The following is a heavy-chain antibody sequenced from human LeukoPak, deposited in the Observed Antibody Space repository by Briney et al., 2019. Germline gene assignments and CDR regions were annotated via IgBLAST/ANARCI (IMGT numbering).Heavy chain of an antibody. CDR3: ARHRAPTDAFDI. CDR1: GGSISSSSYY. CDR2: IYYSGST. J-gene: IGHJ3*02. Sequence: SETLSLTCTVSGGSISSSSYYWGWIRQPPGKGLEWIGSIYYSGSTYYNPSLKSRVTISVDTSKNQFSLKLSSVTAADTAVYYCARHRAPTDAFDIWGQGTMVTVSS. V-gene: IGHV4-39*01.